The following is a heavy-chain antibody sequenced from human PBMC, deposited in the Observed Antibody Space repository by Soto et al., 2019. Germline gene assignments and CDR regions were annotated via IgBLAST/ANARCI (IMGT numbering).Heavy chain of an antibody. V-gene: IGHV4-31*03. D-gene: IGHD3-10*01. Sequence: SETLSLTCTVSGGSISSGGYYWSWIRQHPGKGLEWIGYIYYSGSTYYNPSLKSRVTISVDTSKNQFSLKLSSVTAADTAVYYCARDHYGSGSYSPDYYYYMDVWGKGTTVTVSS. J-gene: IGHJ6*03. CDR1: GGSISSGGYY. CDR3: ARDHYGSGSYSPDYYYYMDV. CDR2: IYYSGST.